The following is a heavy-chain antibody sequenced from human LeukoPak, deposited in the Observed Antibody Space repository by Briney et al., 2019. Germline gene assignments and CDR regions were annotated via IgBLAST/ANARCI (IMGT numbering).Heavy chain of an antibody. Sequence: SVKVSCKASGYTFTGYYMHWVRQAPGQGLEWMGGIIPIFGTANYAQKFQGRVTITADKSTSTAYMELSSLRSEDTAVYYCARDPDCSGGSCSDYWGQGTLVTVSS. CDR3: ARDPDCSGGSCSDY. CDR2: IIPIFGTA. V-gene: IGHV1-69*06. J-gene: IGHJ4*02. D-gene: IGHD2-15*01. CDR1: GYTFTGYY.